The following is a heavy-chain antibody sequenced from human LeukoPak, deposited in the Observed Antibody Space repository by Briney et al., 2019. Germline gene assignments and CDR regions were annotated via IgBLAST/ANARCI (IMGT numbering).Heavy chain of an antibody. J-gene: IGHJ4*02. Sequence: PSETLSLTCAVYGGSFSGYYWSWIRRPPGKGLEWIGEINHSGSTNYNPSLKSRVTISVDTSKNQFSLKLSSVTAADTAVYYCARSPDGVSGFDYWGQGTLVTVSS. V-gene: IGHV4-34*01. CDR3: ARSPDGVSGFDY. CDR1: GGSFSGYY. CDR2: INHSGST. D-gene: IGHD3-16*01.